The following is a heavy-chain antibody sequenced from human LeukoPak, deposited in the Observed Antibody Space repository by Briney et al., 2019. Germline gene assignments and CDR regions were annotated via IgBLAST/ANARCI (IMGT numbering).Heavy chain of an antibody. V-gene: IGHV1-46*01. D-gene: IGHD5-18*01. Sequence: ASVKVSCKASGYTFTSYYMHWVRQAPGQGLEWMGIINPSGGSTSYAQKFQGRVTMTRDMSTSTVYMELSSLRSEDTAVYYCARDFVDTDMGYVGFGSAFDIWGQGTIVTVSS. CDR3: ARDFVDTDMGYVGFGSAFDI. J-gene: IGHJ3*02. CDR2: INPSGGST. CDR1: GYTFTSYY.